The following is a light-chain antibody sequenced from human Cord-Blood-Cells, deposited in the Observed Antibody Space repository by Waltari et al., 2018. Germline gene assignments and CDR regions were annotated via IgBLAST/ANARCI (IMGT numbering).Light chain of an antibody. CDR3: QQSYSTPFT. CDR1: QSISSY. J-gene: IGKJ3*01. CDR2: AAS. Sequence: DIQMTQSPSSLSASVGDRVTITCRASQSISSYLNWYQQKPGKAPKLLIYAASSLQSGVPSRFSGSGSGTYFPLTISSLQPEDFATYYCQQSYSTPFTFGPGTKVDIK. V-gene: IGKV1-39*01.